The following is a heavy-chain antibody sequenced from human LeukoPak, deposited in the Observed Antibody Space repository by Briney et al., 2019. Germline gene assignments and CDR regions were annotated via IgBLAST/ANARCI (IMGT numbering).Heavy chain of an antibody. CDR1: GYTFTGYY. V-gene: IGHV1-2*02. CDR2: INPNSGGT. Sequence: VKVSCKASGYTFTGYYMHWVRQAPGQGLEWMGWINPNSGGTNYAQKFQGRVTMTRDTSISTAYMELSRLSSDDTAVYYCARAGRGIAAAGTSFWFDPWGQGTLVTVSS. CDR3: ARAGRGIAAAGTSFWFDP. D-gene: IGHD6-13*01. J-gene: IGHJ5*02.